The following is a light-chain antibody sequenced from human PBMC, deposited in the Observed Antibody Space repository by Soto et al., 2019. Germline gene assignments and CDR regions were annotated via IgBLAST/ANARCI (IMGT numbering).Light chain of an antibody. Sequence: DIQMTQSPTSLSASVGDRVTITCRASQGIRNYVAWYQQIPGKAPKLLIYDASTLQSGVPSRFSGSGSGTDFTLTSNGLQPEDVATYSCQKYSSVPVFGPGTKVEIK. V-gene: IGKV1-27*01. CDR3: QKYSSVPV. CDR2: DAS. J-gene: IGKJ3*01. CDR1: QGIRNY.